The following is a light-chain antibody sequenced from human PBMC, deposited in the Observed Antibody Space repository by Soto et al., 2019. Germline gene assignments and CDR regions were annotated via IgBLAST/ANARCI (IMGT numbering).Light chain of an antibody. J-gene: IGKJ2*03. Sequence: DIQMTQSPSTLSASVGDRVNITCRASQIVSRWLAWYQQKPGQAPKVMIYRASTLETGVPSRFSASGFGTEFTLTISSLQPDDFATYYCQQYNSFVYSFGGGTKLEI. CDR2: RAS. CDR3: QQYNSFVYS. V-gene: IGKV1-5*03. CDR1: QIVSRW.